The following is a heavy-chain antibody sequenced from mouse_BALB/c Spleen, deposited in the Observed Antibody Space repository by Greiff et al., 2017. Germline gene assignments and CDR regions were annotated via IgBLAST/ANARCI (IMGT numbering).Heavy chain of an antibody. V-gene: IGHV5-17*02. CDR2: ISSGSSTI. CDR1: GFTFSSFG. CDR3: ARSARRDYAMDY. J-gene: IGHJ4*01. Sequence: EVKVVESGGGLVQPGGSRKLSCAASGFTFSSFGMHWVRQAPEKGLEWVAYISSGSSTIYYADTVKGRFTISRDNPKNTLFLQMTSLRSEDTAMYYCARSARRDYAMDYWGQGTSVTVSS.